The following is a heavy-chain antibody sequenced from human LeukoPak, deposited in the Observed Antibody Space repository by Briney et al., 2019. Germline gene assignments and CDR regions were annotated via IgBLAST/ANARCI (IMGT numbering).Heavy chain of an antibody. J-gene: IGHJ4*02. CDR3: ARDEGSGIVGAMEDY. V-gene: IGHV1-18*01. D-gene: IGHD1-26*01. CDR1: GYTFTSYG. Sequence: GASVKVSCKASGYTFTSYGISWVRQAPGQGLEWMGWISAYNGNTNYAQRLQGRVTMTTDTSTSTAYMELRSLRSDDTAVYYCARDEGSGIVGAMEDYWGQGTLVTVSS. CDR2: ISAYNGNT.